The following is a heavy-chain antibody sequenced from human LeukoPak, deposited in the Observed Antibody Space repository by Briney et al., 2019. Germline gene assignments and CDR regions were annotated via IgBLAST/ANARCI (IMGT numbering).Heavy chain of an antibody. D-gene: IGHD6-13*01. CDR3: ARDHSSIAAAGTRAFDI. V-gene: IGHV1-2*02. CDR1: GYTFTGYY. J-gene: IGHJ3*02. CDR2: INPNSGGT. Sequence: ASVKVSRKASGYTFTGYYMHWVRQAPGQGLEWMGWINPNSGGTNYAQKFQGRVTMTRDTSISTAYMELSRLRSDDTAVYYCARDHSSIAAAGTRAFDIWGQGTMVTVSS.